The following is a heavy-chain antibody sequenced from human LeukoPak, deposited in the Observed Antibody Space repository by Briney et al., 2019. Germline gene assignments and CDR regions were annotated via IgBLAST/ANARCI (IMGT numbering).Heavy chain of an antibody. V-gene: IGHV3-30-3*01. CDR2: ISYDGSNK. J-gene: IGHJ4*02. Sequence: PGGSLRLSCAASGFTFSSYAMHWVRHAPGKGLEWVAFISYDGSNKYYADSVKGRFTISRDNSKNTLYLQMNSLRAEDTAVYYCARDRPPRYYYDSSALTYYFDYWGQGTLVTVSS. CDR1: GFTFSSYA. D-gene: IGHD3-22*01. CDR3: ARDRPPRYYYDSSALTYYFDY.